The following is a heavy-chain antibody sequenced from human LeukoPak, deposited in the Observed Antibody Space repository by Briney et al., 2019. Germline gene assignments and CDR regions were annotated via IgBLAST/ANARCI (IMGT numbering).Heavy chain of an antibody. Sequence: GGSLRLSCAASGFTFSSYVMSWGRQAPGKGLEWVSTINKNGGETYYADSVKGRFTISRDNSKNTLYLQMNSLRAEDTAVYYCASLFYVSGVGSGYVFEYWGQGALVTVSS. CDR1: GFTFSSYV. CDR3: ASLFYVSGVGSGYVFEY. CDR2: INKNGGET. D-gene: IGHD5-12*01. V-gene: IGHV3-23*01. J-gene: IGHJ4*02.